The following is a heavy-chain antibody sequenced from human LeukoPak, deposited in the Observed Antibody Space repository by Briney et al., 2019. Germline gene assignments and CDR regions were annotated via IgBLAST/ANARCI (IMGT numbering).Heavy chain of an antibody. CDR3: ARHPRGPKKMVSGIHPSGAFDI. D-gene: IGHD2-21*02. J-gene: IGHJ3*02. Sequence: SETLSLTCSVSGGSIISTYYNWGWIRQPPGKGLEWIGAIYHTGTTYYNPSFESRVTISVDTSKNQFSLNLTSVTAADTAVYYCARHPRGPKKMVSGIHPSGAFDIWGQGTMVTVSS. CDR1: GGSIISTYYN. V-gene: IGHV4-39*01. CDR2: IYHTGTT.